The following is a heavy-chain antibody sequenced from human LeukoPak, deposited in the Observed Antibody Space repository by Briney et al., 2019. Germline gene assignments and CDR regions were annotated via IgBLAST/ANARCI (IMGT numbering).Heavy chain of an antibody. Sequence: GGSLRLSCAASGFTFSSYAMHWVRQAPGKGLEWVTVISYDGSIKYYADSVMGRFTISRDNSKNTLYLQMNSLRGEDTAVYYCAREPLAYCGGDCYSDYWGQGTLVTVSS. J-gene: IGHJ4*02. CDR2: ISYDGSIK. V-gene: IGHV3-30*03. D-gene: IGHD2-21*02. CDR1: GFTFSSYA. CDR3: AREPLAYCGGDCYSDY.